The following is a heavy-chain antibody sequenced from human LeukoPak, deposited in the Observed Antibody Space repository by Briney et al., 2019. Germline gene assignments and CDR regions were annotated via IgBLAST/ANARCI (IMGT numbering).Heavy chain of an antibody. CDR2: ISGSAAST. V-gene: IGHV3-23*01. J-gene: IGHJ3*02. CDR3: ARGRDVFDI. CDR1: EFTFSSYA. Sequence: SGGSLRLSCAASEFTFSSYAMTWVAQAPGKGLEWVSLISGSAASTYYADSVKGRFTISRANAKNPLYLQMHSLRGEDTALYYCARGRDVFDIWGQGTMVTVSS.